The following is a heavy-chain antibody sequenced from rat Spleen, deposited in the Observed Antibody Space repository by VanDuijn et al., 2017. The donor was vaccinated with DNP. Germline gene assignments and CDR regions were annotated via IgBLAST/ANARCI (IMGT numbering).Heavy chain of an antibody. CDR3: ARSGGYYFDY. CDR1: GFSLITNS. CDR2: IWSGGST. D-gene: IGHD4-3*01. Sequence: QVQLKESGPGLVQPSQTLSLTCTVSGFSLITNSVHWVRQPPGKGLEWVGAIWSGGSTDYNSALKSRLSISRDTSKSQVFLKMNSLQTEDTAMYFCARSGGYYFDYWGQGVMVTVSS. J-gene: IGHJ2*01. V-gene: IGHV2-1*01.